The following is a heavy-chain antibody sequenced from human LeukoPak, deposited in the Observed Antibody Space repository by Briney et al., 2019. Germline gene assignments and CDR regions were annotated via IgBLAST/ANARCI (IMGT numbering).Heavy chain of an antibody. CDR2: INPSGGST. CDR1: GYTFTSYY. CDR3: APQDTLYNWFDP. D-gene: IGHD2-2*01. J-gene: IGHJ5*02. V-gene: IGHV1-46*01. Sequence: ASVKVSCKASGYTFTSYYMHWVRQAPGQGLEWMGIINPSGGSTSYAQKFQGRVTMTRDTSTSTVYMELSSLRSEDTAVYYCAPQDTLYNWFDPWGQGTLVTVSA.